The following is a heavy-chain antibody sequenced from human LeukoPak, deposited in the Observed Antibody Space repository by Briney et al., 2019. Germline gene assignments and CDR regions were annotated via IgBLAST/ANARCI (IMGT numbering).Heavy chain of an antibody. CDR1: GATFSSYA. J-gene: IGHJ4*02. V-gene: IGHV1-69*06. Sequence: SVKVSCKASGATFSSYAISWVRQAPGQGLEWMGGIIPIFGTANYAQKFQGRVTITADKSTSTAYMELSSLRSEDTAVYYCARVGKKYSSGWYDGDYWGQGTLVTVSS. CDR2: IIPIFGTA. D-gene: IGHD6-19*01. CDR3: ARVGKKYSSGWYDGDY.